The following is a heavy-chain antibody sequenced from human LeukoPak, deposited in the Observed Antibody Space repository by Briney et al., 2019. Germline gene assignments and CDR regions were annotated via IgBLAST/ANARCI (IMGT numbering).Heavy chain of an antibody. CDR2: IGGSASST. J-gene: IGHJ4*02. D-gene: IGHD3-22*01. Sequence: PGGSLRLSCAASGFTFNNYAMSWVRQAPGKGLEWVSAIGGSASSTYYTDSVKGRFTISRDNSKNTLYLQMNSLRAEDTAVYYCAKASQYYYDSYNYYYYFDYWGQGTLVTASS. CDR1: GFTFNNYA. V-gene: IGHV3-23*01. CDR3: AKASQYYYDSYNYYYYFDY.